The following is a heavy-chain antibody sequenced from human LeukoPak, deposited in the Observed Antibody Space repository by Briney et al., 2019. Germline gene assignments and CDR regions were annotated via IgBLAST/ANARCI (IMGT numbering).Heavy chain of an antibody. Sequence: ASVKVSCKASGYTFINHYMHWVRQAPGQGLEWMGWINPNSGDTNYAQKFQGRVTMTTDASMSTAYMEVSRLRSDDTAVYYCVRDRITIVRGVLNYFDPWGQGTLVTVSS. V-gene: IGHV1-2*02. CDR2: INPNSGDT. J-gene: IGHJ5*02. D-gene: IGHD3-10*01. CDR3: VRDRITIVRGVLNYFDP. CDR1: GYTFINHY.